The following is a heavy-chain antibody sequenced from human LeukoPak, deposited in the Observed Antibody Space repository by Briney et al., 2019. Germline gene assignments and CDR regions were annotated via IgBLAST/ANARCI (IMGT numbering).Heavy chain of an antibody. CDR1: GGTFSSYA. CDR3: ARLRERWLQLEGPDFDY. CDR2: IIPIFGIA. J-gene: IGHJ4*02. V-gene: IGHV1-69*04. Sequence: SVKVSCKASGGTFSSYAISWVRQAPGQGLEWMGRIIPIFGIANYAQKYQGRVTITADKSTSTAYMELSSLRSEDTAVYYCARLRERWLQLEGPDFDYWGQGTLVTVSS. D-gene: IGHD5-24*01.